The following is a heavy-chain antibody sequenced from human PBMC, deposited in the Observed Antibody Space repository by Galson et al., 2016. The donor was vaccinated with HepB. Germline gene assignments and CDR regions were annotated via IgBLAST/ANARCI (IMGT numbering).Heavy chain of an antibody. D-gene: IGHD2-2*02. CDR2: ISSSSSTT. CDR3: AGDPGYCTGTSCHKDY. CDR1: GFSISIYS. V-gene: IGHV3-48*02. J-gene: IGHJ4*02. Sequence: LRLSCAASGFSISIYSMNWVRQTPGTGLEWVSYISSSSSTTYYADSVKGRFTISRDNAKNSLYLQMNSLRDEDTAVYYCAGDPGYCTGTSCHKDYWGQGTLVTVSS.